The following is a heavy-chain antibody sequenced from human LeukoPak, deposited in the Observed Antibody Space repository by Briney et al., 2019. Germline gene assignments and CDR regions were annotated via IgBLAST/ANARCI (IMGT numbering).Heavy chain of an antibody. CDR1: GYTFTGYY. J-gene: IGHJ4*02. CDR2: IDPNSGGT. D-gene: IGHD3-22*01. Sequence: ASVKVSCKASGYTFTGYYMHWVRQAPGQGLEWMGWIDPNSGGTNYAQKFQGRVTMTRDTSISTAYMEPSRLRSDDTALYYCAKCLHSSGYPPFDYWGQGTLVTVSS. CDR3: AKCLHSSGYPPFDY. V-gene: IGHV1-2*02.